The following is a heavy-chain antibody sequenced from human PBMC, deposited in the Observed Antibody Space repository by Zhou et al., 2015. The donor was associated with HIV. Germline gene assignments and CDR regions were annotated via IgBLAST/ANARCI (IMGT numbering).Heavy chain of an antibody. Sequence: QVQLVQSGAEVKKPGSSVKVSCKASGGTFSSYGISWVRQAPGQGLEWMGGIIPILGTANYAQRFQGRVTITADDSTNTAYMEMSSLRSEDTAVYYCATFPCTGGVCHFDYWGQGTLVTVSS. CDR3: ATFPCTGGVCHFDY. CDR1: GGTFSSYG. D-gene: IGHD2-8*02. V-gene: IGHV1-69*01. CDR2: IIPILGTA. J-gene: IGHJ4*02.